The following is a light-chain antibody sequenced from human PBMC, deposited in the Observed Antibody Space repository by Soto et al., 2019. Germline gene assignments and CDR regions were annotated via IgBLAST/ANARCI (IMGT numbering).Light chain of an antibody. J-gene: IGKJ1*01. CDR3: QQYGDSTGWT. Sequence: ESVLTQSPGTLSLSPGERATLSCRASQSVSGIYLGWYQQKPGQAPRLLIYGASRRATGIPDRFSGSGSGTDFTLTIGRLELEDFAVYYCQQYGDSTGWTFGQGTKVDI. CDR2: GAS. CDR1: QSVSGIY. V-gene: IGKV3-20*01.